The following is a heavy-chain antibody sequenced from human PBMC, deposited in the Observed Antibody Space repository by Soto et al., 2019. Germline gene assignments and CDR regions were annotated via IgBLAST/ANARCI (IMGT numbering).Heavy chain of an antibody. D-gene: IGHD3-3*01. J-gene: IGHJ4*02. Sequence: QVQLVQSGAEMKKPGASVKVSCKASGYIFSNYEISWVRQAPGQGLEWMGWISPNNCDTNYAQKVQGRVTMTTDTSTRTAYMEMRGLKSDDTATYYCARRHGTINSFGVVTEDDYWGQGTMVTVSS. CDR1: GYIFSNYE. CDR2: ISPNNCDT. CDR3: ARRHGTINSFGVVTEDDY. V-gene: IGHV1-18*01.